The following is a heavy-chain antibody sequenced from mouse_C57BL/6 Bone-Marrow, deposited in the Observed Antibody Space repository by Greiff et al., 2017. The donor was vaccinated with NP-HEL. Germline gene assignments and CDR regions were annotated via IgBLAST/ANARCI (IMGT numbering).Heavy chain of an antibody. CDR3: ARRRFDY. V-gene: IGHV1-66*01. CDR2: IYPGSGNT. Sequence: VHLVESGPELVKPGASVKISCKASGYSFTSYYIHWVKQRPGQGLEWIGWIYPGSGNTKYNEKFKGKATLTADTSSSTAYMQLSRLTSEDSAVYYCARRRFDYGGQGTTLTVSS. CDR1: GYSFTSYY. J-gene: IGHJ2*01.